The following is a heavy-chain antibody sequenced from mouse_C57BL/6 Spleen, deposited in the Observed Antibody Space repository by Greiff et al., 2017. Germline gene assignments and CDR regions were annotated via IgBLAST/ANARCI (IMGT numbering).Heavy chain of an antibody. Sequence: EVQRVESGGGLVQPKGSLKLSCAASGFSFNTYAMNWVRQAPGKGLEWVARIRSKSNNYATYYADSVKDRFTISRDDSESMLYLQMNNLKTEDTAMYYCVRQGYYDSYYFDYWGQGTTLTVSS. V-gene: IGHV10-1*01. J-gene: IGHJ2*01. CDR2: IRSKSNNYAT. D-gene: IGHD2-4*01. CDR1: GFSFNTYA. CDR3: VRQGYYDSYYFDY.